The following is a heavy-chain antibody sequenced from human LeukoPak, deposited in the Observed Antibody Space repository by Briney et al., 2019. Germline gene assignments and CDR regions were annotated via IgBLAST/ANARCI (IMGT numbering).Heavy chain of an antibody. CDR1: GYTFTSYG. J-gene: IGHJ4*02. CDR2: ISAYSGNT. Sequence: ASVKVSCRPSGYTFTSYGINWVRQAPGQGLEGMGWISAYSGNTNYAQKFQDRVSMTTDTSTSTAYMELRSLRSDDTAVYYCARDGEGYCSSTSCYGTYWGQGTLVTVSS. CDR3: ARDGEGYCSSTSCYGTY. D-gene: IGHD2-2*01. V-gene: IGHV1-18*01.